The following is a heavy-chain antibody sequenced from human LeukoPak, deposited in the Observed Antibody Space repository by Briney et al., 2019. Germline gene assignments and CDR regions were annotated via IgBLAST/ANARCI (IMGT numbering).Heavy chain of an antibody. CDR2: INPNSGGT. V-gene: IGHV1-2*02. CDR1: GYTFTGYY. Sequence: ASVKVSCKASGYTFTGYYMHWVRQAPGQGLEWMGWINPNSGGTNYAQKFQGRVTMTRVTSISTAYMELSRLRSDDTAVYYCARDNSLGDDSWWFDPWGQGTLVTVSS. CDR3: ARDNSLGDDSWWFDP. D-gene: IGHD1-26*01. J-gene: IGHJ5*02.